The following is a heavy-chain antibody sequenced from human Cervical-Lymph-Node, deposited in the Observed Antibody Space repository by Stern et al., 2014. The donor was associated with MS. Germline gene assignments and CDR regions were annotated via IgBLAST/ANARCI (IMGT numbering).Heavy chain of an antibody. J-gene: IGHJ4*02. CDR2: IYPDDTDT. V-gene: IGHV5-51*01. CDR3: ARHVQGFDY. CDR1: GYSFTIYY. Sequence: EVQLVQSGAEVKKPGESLKISCKLSGYSFTIYYIAWVRQMPGKGLEWMVVIYPDDTDTTSSPTSQCQVTISADKSITTAYLQWSSLRASDTAMYYCARHVQGFDYWGQGTLVTVSS.